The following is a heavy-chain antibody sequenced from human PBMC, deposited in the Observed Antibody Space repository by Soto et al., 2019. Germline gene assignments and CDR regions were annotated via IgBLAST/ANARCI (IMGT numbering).Heavy chain of an antibody. CDR3: ANGYSGYGNFDY. CDR2: ISYDGSNK. CDR1: GFTFSSYG. J-gene: IGHJ4*02. D-gene: IGHD5-12*01. Sequence: PGGSLRLSCAASGFTFSSYGMHWVRQAPGKGLEWVAVISYDGSNKYYADSVKGRFTISRDNSKNTLYLQMNSLRAEDTAVYYCANGYSGYGNFDYWGQGTLVTVSS. V-gene: IGHV3-30*18.